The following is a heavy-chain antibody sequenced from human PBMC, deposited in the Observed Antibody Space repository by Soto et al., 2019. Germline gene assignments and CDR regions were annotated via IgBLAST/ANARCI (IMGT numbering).Heavy chain of an antibody. CDR2: TYYRSKWYN. CDR3: AMGGARRCSGVSCYATAFDI. V-gene: IGHV6-1*01. D-gene: IGHD2-15*01. J-gene: IGHJ3*02. Sequence: QTLTLTCDISGDGVSGDSAGWLWIRKSPSRGLERLGRTYYRSKWYNDYAVSVKSRITINPDTSKNQFSLQLNSVTPEDTAGYYCAMGGARRCSGVSCYATAFDIWGQGTMVTVSS. CDR1: GDGVSGDSAG.